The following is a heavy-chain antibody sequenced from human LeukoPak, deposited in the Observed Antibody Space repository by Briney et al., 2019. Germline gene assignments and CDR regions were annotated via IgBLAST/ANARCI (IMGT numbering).Heavy chain of an antibody. CDR2: ISYDGSNK. CDR1: GFTFSSYA. J-gene: IGHJ3*02. D-gene: IGHD1-20*01. CDR3: ARGGYNWNQDDAFDI. Sequence: HPGGSLRLSCAASGFTFSSYAMHWVRQAPGKGLEWVAVISYDGSNKYYADSVKGRFTISRDNSKNTLYLQMNSLRAEDTAVYYCARGGYNWNQDDAFDIWGQGTMVTVSS. V-gene: IGHV3-30-3*01.